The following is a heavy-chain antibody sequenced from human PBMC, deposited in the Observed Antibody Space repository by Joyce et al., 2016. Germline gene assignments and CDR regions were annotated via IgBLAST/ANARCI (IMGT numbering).Heavy chain of an antibody. D-gene: IGHD3-22*01. Sequence: QVQLVESGGGVVRPGRSLRLSCTASGFNFSTYPLHWVRQAPGKGLEWVEFISYDGLNKHSADSVKGRLNISRDNSKSTLYLQMNSLRTEDTAVYFCARDGSPTFDTDGYYYEVATNFDYWGQGTLITVSS. CDR2: ISYDGLNK. V-gene: IGHV3-30-3*01. CDR3: ARDGSPTFDTDGYYYEVATNFDY. J-gene: IGHJ4*02. CDR1: GFNFSTYP.